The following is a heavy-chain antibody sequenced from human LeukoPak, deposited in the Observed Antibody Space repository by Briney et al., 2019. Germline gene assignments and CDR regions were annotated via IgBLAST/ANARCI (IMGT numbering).Heavy chain of an antibody. J-gene: IGHJ4*02. Sequence: GGSLRLSCAASGFTFSSYGMHWVRQAPGKGLEWVAVISYDGSNKYYADSVKGRFTISRDNSKNTLYLQMNSLRAEDTAVYYCAKLLSSGEASFDYWGQGTLVTVSS. CDR2: ISYDGSNK. CDR1: GFTFSSYG. V-gene: IGHV3-30*18. CDR3: AKLLSSGEASFDY.